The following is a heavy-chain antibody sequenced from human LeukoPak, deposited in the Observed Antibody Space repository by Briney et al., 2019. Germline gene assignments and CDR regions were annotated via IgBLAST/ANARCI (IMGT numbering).Heavy chain of an antibody. CDR3: AREFKGYDSDAFDI. Sequence: SETLSLTCTVSGGSISSYYWSWIRQPPGKGLEWIGYIYYSGSTNYNPSLKSRVTMSVDTSKNQFSLKLSSVTAADTAVYYCAREFKGYDSDAFDIWGQGTMVTVSS. D-gene: IGHD5-12*01. V-gene: IGHV4-59*12. CDR1: GGSISSYY. J-gene: IGHJ3*02. CDR2: IYYSGST.